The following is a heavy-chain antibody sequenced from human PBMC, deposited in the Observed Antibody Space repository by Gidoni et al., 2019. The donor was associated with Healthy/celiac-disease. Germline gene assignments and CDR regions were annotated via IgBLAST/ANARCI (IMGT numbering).Heavy chain of an antibody. CDR3: ARVEGGDLHDAFDI. D-gene: IGHD4-17*01. Sequence: QVQRVQSGAAAKKPGASVKVSCKASAYTFTSYYMHWVRQDPGQGLEWIGIINPSGGSTSYAQKFQGRVTMTRDTSTSTVYMELSRLRSEDTAVYYCARVEGGDLHDAFDIWGQGTMVTVSS. J-gene: IGHJ3*02. CDR1: AYTFTSYY. V-gene: IGHV1-46*01. CDR2: INPSGGST.